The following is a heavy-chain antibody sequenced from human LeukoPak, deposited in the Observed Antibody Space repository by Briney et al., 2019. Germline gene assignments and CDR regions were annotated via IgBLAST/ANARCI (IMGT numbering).Heavy chain of an antibody. CDR1: GFTFSSYG. Sequence: GGSLRLSCAASGFTFSSYGMHWVRQAPGKGLEWVAFIRYDGSNKYYADSVKGRFTISRDNPKNTLYLQMNSLRAEDTAVYYCAKLDFYCSSTSCQFDYWGQGTLVTVSS. CDR3: AKLDFYCSSTSCQFDY. V-gene: IGHV3-30*02. D-gene: IGHD2-2*01. CDR2: IRYDGSNK. J-gene: IGHJ4*02.